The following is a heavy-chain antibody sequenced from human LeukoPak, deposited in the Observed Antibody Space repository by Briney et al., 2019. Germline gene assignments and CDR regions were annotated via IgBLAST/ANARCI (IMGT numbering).Heavy chain of an antibody. J-gene: IGHJ6*02. CDR1: GYSFTTYW. Sequence: GESLKVSCKGSGYSFTTYWVAWVRQMPGKGLEWMGMISPGDFVTRYSPSFKGQVTISADKSISTAYLQWSSLKASDTAIYYCARHQGGMDVWGQGTTVTVSS. CDR3: ARHQGGMDV. CDR2: ISPGDFVT. V-gene: IGHV5-51*01.